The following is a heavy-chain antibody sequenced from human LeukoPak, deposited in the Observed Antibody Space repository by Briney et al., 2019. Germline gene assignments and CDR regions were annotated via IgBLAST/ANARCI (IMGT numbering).Heavy chain of an antibody. CDR3: ASLDTAMVNGDY. CDR1: GITFSSYW. Sequence: GGSLRLSCAASGITFSSYWMSWVRQAPGKGLEWVANIKQDGSEKSYVDSVKGRFTISRDNAKNSLYLQMNSLRAEDTAMYYCASLDTAMVNGDYWGQGTLVTVSS. D-gene: IGHD5-18*01. V-gene: IGHV3-7*01. J-gene: IGHJ4*02. CDR2: IKQDGSEK.